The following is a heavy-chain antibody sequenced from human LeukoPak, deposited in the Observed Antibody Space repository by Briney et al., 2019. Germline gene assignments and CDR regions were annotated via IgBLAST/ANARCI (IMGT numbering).Heavy chain of an antibody. CDR3: ARVECSRGSCST. D-gene: IGHD2-15*01. J-gene: IGHJ5*02. CDR1: GCTFSSYA. CDR2: IIPILGIA. V-gene: IGHV1-69*04. Sequence: GASVKVSCKASGCTFSSYAISWVRQAPGQGLEWMGRIIPILGIANYAQKFQGRVTITADKSTSTAYMELRSLRSVDTAVYYCARVECSRGSCSTWGQGTLVTVSS.